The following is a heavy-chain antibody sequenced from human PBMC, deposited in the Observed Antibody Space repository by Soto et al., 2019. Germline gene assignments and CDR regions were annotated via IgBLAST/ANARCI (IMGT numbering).Heavy chain of an antibody. Sequence: QMQLVQSGPEVKKPGTSVKVSCKASGFTFTSSAMQWVRQARGQRLEWIGWIVVGSGNTNYAQKFQERVTITRDMSTSTAYMELSSLRSEDTAVYYCAAGGIAAAVGYYYGMDVWGQGTTVTVS. V-gene: IGHV1-58*02. CDR2: IVVGSGNT. CDR1: GFTFTSSA. CDR3: AAGGIAAAVGYYYGMDV. J-gene: IGHJ6*02. D-gene: IGHD6-13*01.